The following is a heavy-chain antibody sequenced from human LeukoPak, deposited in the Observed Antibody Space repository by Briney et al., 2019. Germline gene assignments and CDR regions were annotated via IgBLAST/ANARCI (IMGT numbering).Heavy chain of an antibody. CDR1: GFTFSSYA. J-gene: IGHJ4*02. Sequence: PGGSLRLSCAASGFTFSSYAMSWVCQAPGKGLEWVSAISGSGGSTYYADSVKGRFTISRDNSKNTLYLQMNSLRAEDTAVYYCAKDPYYDILTGSDYWGQGTLVTVSS. D-gene: IGHD3-9*01. V-gene: IGHV3-23*01. CDR3: AKDPYYDILTGSDY. CDR2: ISGSGGST.